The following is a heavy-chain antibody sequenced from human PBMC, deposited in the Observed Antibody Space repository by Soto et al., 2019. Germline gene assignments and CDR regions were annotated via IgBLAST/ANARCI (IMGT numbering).Heavy chain of an antibody. D-gene: IGHD2-15*01. V-gene: IGHV4-34*01. J-gene: IGHJ6*03. CDR3: ARGVVVVAATTFPYYYYYMDV. CDR2: INHSGST. Sequence: SETLSLTCAVYGGSFSGYYWSWIRQPPGKGLEWIGEINHSGSTNYNPSLKSRVTISVDTSKNQFSLKLSSVTAADTAVYYCARGVVVVAATTFPYYYYYMDVWGKGTKVTVSS. CDR1: GGSFSGYY.